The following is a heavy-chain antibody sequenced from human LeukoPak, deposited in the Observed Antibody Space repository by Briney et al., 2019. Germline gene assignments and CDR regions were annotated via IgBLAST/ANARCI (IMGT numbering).Heavy chain of an antibody. D-gene: IGHD3-10*01. CDR3: VRERYHGSGAPKYDY. V-gene: IGHV3-7*01. Sequence: GGSLRLSCAASGFSFGTYWMSWVRQAPGKGLEWVANIKQDGSETYYVDSVEGRFTISRDNAKNSLYLQMNSLTVEDTAVYYCVRERYHGSGAPKYDYWGQGTLVTVSS. CDR1: GFSFGTYW. CDR2: IKQDGSET. J-gene: IGHJ4*02.